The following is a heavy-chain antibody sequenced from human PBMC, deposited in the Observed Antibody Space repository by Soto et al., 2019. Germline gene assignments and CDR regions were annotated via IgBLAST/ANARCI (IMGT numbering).Heavy chain of an antibody. CDR2: IYYSGST. D-gene: IGHD4-17*01. Sequence: QVRLEESGPGLVKPSETLSLICSVSGGSVNNANYFWNWIRHHPENGLEWMGYIYYSGSTRYNPSFKTRATMSIDKSNNQLSLRLNSGTVADTAVDFCARDADYGGSRGGMDVWGRGTTVTVSS. CDR1: GGSVNNANYF. J-gene: IGHJ6*02. V-gene: IGHV4-31*03. CDR3: ARDADYGGSRGGMDV.